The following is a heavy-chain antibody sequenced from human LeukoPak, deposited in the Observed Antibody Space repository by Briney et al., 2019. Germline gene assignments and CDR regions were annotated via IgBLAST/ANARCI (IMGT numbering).Heavy chain of an antibody. J-gene: IGHJ4*02. CDR1: RLIFTASA. CDR3: VREESSSPAGYYFND. CDR2: IRSDGRDK. Sequence: PGGSLRLSCAASRLIFTASAMHWVRQAPGRGLEWVAYIRSDGRDKNYADPVKGRFTISRDNSNYTLYLHLNALRIEDTAFYYCVREESSSPAGYYFNDWGQATLVTVSS. V-gene: IGHV3-30*02. D-gene: IGHD6-6*01.